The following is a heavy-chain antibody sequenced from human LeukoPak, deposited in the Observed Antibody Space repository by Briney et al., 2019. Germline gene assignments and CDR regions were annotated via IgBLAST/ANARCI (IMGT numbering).Heavy chain of an antibody. Sequence: SETLSLTCTVSDGSISSNSYYWGWIRQPPGKGLEWIANIYYSGNTYYNPSLKSRVTISVDTSKNQFSLKLRSVTAADTAVYYCARGPNPLWFGELLFRYGTCFDYWGQGTLVTVSS. J-gene: IGHJ4*02. CDR3: ARGPNPLWFGELLFRYGTCFDY. CDR1: DGSISSNSYY. D-gene: IGHD3-10*01. V-gene: IGHV4-39*07. CDR2: IYYSGNT.